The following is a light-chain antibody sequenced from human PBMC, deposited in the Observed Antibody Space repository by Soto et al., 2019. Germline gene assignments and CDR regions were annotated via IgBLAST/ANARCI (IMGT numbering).Light chain of an antibody. CDR2: DAS. J-gene: IGKJ4*01. CDR3: QQSYSTPLT. V-gene: IGKV1-39*01. CDR1: QSISTY. Sequence: DLQMTQSPSSLSASVGDRVTITCRASQSISTYLNWYQQKPGKAPKLLIYDASSLQSGVPSRFSGSASGTDFTLTISSLQPEDFAIYYCQQSYSTPLTFGGGTKVEIK.